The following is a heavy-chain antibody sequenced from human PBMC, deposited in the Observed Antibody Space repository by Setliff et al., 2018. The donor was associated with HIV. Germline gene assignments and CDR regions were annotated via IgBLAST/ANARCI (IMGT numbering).Heavy chain of an antibody. Sequence: GGSLRLSCVASGFTFSSYVMSWVRQAPGKGLEWVSGISGSGGSTYYTDSVKGRFTISRDNSTNTGYMELSSLRSEDTAVYYCARESACSSTSCPKVLDYWGQGTLVTVSS. CDR1: GFTFSSYV. V-gene: IGHV3-23*01. CDR3: ARESACSSTSCPKVLDY. CDR2: ISGSGGST. D-gene: IGHD2-2*01. J-gene: IGHJ4*02.